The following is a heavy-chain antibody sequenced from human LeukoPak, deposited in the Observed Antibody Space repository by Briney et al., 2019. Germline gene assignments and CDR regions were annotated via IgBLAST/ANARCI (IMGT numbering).Heavy chain of an antibody. CDR3: ARVNTAMAYRSFDY. CDR2: IYYSGST. V-gene: IGHV4-31*03. CDR1: GGSISSGGYY. J-gene: IGHJ4*02. Sequence: PSETLSLTCTVSGGSISSGGYYWSWIRQQPGKGLEWIGYIYYSGSTYYNPSLKSRVTISVDTSKNQFSLKLSSVTAADTAVYYCARVNTAMAYRSFDYWGQGTLVTVSS. D-gene: IGHD5-18*01.